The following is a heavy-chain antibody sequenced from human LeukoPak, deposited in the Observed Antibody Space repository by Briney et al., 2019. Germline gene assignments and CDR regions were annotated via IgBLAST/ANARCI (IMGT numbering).Heavy chain of an antibody. CDR1: GGSISSYY. D-gene: IGHD6-13*01. CDR2: IYYSGST. J-gene: IGHJ1*01. CDR3: ASIAAAGLAEYFQH. V-gene: IGHV4-59*04. Sequence: SETLSLTCTVSGGSISSYYWSWIRQPPGKGLEWIGYIYYSGSTYYNPSLKSRVTISVDTSKNQFSLKLSSVTAADTAVYYCASIAAAGLAEYFQHWGQGTLVTVSS.